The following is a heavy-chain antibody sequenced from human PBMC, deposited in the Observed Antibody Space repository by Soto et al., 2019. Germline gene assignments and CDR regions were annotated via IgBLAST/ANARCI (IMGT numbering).Heavy chain of an antibody. V-gene: IGHV1-69*02. CDR3: AASYGSGYRAFDY. J-gene: IGHJ4*02. CDR1: GDTFSFYT. CDR2: VNPIVSMS. D-gene: IGHD3-10*01. Sequence: QVQLVQSGAEVRNPGSSVKVSCKASGDTFSFYTINWVRQAPGLGLEWMGRVNPIVSMSNYAQKFQGRVTITADKSTNTAYMQLSSLRSEDTAIYYCAASYGSGYRAFDYWGQGALVTVSS.